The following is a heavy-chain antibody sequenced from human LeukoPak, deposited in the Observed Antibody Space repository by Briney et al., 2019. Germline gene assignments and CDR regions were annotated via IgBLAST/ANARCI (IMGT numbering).Heavy chain of an antibody. CDR3: AKDPAYYDILTGYSGDY. CDR1: GGSISSYY. D-gene: IGHD3-9*01. V-gene: IGHV3-23*01. J-gene: IGHJ4*02. CDR2: ISGSGGST. Sequence: ETLSLTCTVSGGSISSYYWSWVRQAPGKGLEWVSAISGSGGSTYYADSVKGRFTISRDNSKNTLYLQMNSLRAEDTAVYYCAKDPAYYDILTGYSGDYWGQGTLVTVSS.